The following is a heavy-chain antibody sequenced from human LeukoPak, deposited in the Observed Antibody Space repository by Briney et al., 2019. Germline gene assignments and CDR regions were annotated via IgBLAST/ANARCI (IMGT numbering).Heavy chain of an antibody. J-gene: IGHJ3*02. CDR3: AREKNDGFDI. CDR2: IWYGGSDK. CDR1: GFTFSSYG. V-gene: IGHV3-33*01. Sequence: GGSLRLSCVASGFTFSSYGMHWVRQAPGKGLEWVAVIWYGGSDKYYADSVKGRFTISRDNSKNTLYLQMNSLGAEDTAVYYCAREKNDGFDIWGQGTMVTVSS.